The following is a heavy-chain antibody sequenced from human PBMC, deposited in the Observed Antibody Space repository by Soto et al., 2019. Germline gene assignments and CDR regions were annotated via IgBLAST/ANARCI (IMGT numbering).Heavy chain of an antibody. CDR2: INAGNGNT. J-gene: IGHJ2*01. CDR1: GYTFTSYA. Sequence: QVQLVQSGAEVKKPGASVKVSCKASGYTFTSYAMHWVRQAPGQRLEWMGWINAGNGNTKYSQKFQGRATITRDTSASKAYMELSSLRSEDTAVYYCARGGSLYWYFDLWGRGTLVTVSS. CDR3: ARGGSLYWYFDL. V-gene: IGHV1-3*01. D-gene: IGHD1-26*01.